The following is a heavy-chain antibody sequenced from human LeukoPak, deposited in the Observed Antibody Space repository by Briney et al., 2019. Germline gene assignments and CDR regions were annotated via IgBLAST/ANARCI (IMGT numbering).Heavy chain of an antibody. CDR1: GYSISSGYY. Sequence: SETLSLTCTVSGYSISSGYYWGWLRQPPGKGLQWIGSIFSTGSTYYNPSLKSRVIIIIDTPKNHFSLTLSSVTAADTAVYYCARSDGYGLVGIWGQGTMVTVSS. D-gene: IGHD3-10*01. V-gene: IGHV4-38-2*02. CDR3: ARSDGYGLVGI. CDR2: IFSTGST. J-gene: IGHJ3*02.